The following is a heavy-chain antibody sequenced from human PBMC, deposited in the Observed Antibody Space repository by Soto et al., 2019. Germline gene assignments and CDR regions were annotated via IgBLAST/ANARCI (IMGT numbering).Heavy chain of an antibody. D-gene: IGHD4-17*01. Sequence: QVQLQESGPGLVKPSQTLSLTCTVSGGSISSSDYYWTWIRQPPGKGLEWIGYIYYSGSTYSNPSLRSRVTISLDTSKNQVSLKVTSVTAADTAVYYCARYDSGGGETLAIDPWGQGTLVTVSS. CDR3: ARYDSGGGETLAIDP. CDR1: GGSISSSDYY. J-gene: IGHJ5*02. V-gene: IGHV4-30-4*01. CDR2: IYYSGST.